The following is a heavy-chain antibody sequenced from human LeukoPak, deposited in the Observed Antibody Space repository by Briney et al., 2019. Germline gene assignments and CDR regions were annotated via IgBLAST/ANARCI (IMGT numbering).Heavy chain of an antibody. D-gene: IGHD6-19*01. CDR3: AREQRYSSGWYDSNWFDP. CDR1: GYTFTGYY. J-gene: IGHJ5*02. V-gene: IGHV1-2*02. Sequence: GASVKVSCKASGYTFTGYYMHWVRQAPGQGLEWMGWINPNSGGTNYAQKFQGRVTMTRDTSISTAYMELSRLRSDDTAVYYCAREQRYSSGWYDSNWFDPWGQGTLVTVSS. CDR2: INPNSGGT.